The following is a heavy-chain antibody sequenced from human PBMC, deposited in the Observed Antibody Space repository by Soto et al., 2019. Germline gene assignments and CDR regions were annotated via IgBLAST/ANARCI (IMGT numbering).Heavy chain of an antibody. CDR1: GFTFDDNA. Sequence: HPGGSLRLSCAVSGFTFDDNAMHWVRQAPEKGLEWVSGINWKSDIGYADSVKGRFTISRDNAENSLYLQMNSLRAEDTALYHCAISQDRGGRTTFIYWGQGTQVTVSS. V-gene: IGHV3-9*01. CDR2: INWKSDI. D-gene: IGHD3-16*01. J-gene: IGHJ4*02. CDR3: AISQDRGGRTTFIY.